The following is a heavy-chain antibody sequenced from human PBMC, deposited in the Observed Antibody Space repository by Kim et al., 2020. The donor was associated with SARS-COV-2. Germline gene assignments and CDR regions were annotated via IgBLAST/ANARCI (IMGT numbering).Heavy chain of an antibody. V-gene: IGHV1-3*01. J-gene: IGHJ5*02. CDR3: AILVQLERRSWFDP. D-gene: IGHD1-1*01. Sequence: SQKFQGRGTITRDTSASTAYMELSSLRSEDTAVYYCAILVQLERRSWFDPWGQGTLVTVSS.